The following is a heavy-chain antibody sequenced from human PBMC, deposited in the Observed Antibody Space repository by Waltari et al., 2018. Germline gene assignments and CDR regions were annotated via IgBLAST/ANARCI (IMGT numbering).Heavy chain of an antibody. D-gene: IGHD1-1*01. CDR2: VNPSTGGT. V-gene: IGHV1-2*02. Sequence: QVQLVQSGAEVKKPGASVKVSCKSSGYSFPDYSINWVGQAPGQGLEWMGWVNPSTGGTTYAQKFQARVTMARDRATNTAYMDLRGLTPDDTAVYYCARNKGKTISTRRAFRLDPWGQGTLVSVSS. J-gene: IGHJ5*02. CDR3: ARNKGKTISTRRAFRLDP. CDR1: GYSFPDYS.